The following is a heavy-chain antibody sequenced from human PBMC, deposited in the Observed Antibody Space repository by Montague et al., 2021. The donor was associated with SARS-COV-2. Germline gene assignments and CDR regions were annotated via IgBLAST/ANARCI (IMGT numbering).Heavy chain of an antibody. CDR3: ARDPSRQLLLYPVGDYYYGMDV. CDR1: GGSISSSSYY. J-gene: IGHJ6*02. D-gene: IGHD2-2*02. Sequence: SETLSLTCTVSGGSISSSSYYWGWIRQPPGKGLKWIGSIYYSGSTYYNPSHKSRVTISVDTSKNQFSLKLNSVTAADTAVYYCARDPSRQLLLYPVGDYYYGMDVWGQGTTVTVSS. V-gene: IGHV4-39*07. CDR2: IYYSGST.